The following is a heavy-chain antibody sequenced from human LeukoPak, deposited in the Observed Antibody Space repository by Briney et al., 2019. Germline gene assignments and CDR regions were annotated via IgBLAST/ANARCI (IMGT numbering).Heavy chain of an antibody. V-gene: IGHV4-39*01. CDR2: IYYSGST. CDR1: GGSISSSSYY. J-gene: IGHJ4*02. Sequence: SETLSLTCTVSGGSISSSSYYWGWIRQPPGKGLEWIGSIYYSGSTYYNPSLKSRVTISVDTSKNRFSRKLSSVTAADTAVYYCARLGGNTLTVFDYWGQGTLVTVSS. D-gene: IGHD4-23*01. CDR3: ARLGGNTLTVFDY.